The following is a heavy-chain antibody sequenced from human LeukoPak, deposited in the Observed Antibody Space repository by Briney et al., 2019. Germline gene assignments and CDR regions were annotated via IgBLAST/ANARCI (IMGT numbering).Heavy chain of an antibody. CDR3: AKIWLGRRRTVDLVSTGETDY. CDR1: GFTFSSHD. D-gene: IGHD5/OR15-5a*01. CDR2: IRYDGTNK. J-gene: IGHJ4*02. Sequence: GGSLRLSCAASGFTFSSHDMHWVRQAPGKGLEWVAFIRYDGTNKYYADFVRGRFTISRDNSKNTLYLQMDSLRAEDTAVYYCAKIWLGRRRTVDLVSTGETDYWGQGTLVTVSS. V-gene: IGHV3-30*02.